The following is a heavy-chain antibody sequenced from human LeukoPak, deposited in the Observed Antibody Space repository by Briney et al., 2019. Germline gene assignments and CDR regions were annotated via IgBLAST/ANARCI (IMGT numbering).Heavy chain of an antibody. CDR3: ARGFGEPPPLYYYYGMDV. D-gene: IGHD3-10*01. J-gene: IGHJ6*02. CDR1: GGSFSSGSYY. Sequence: SETLSLTCTVSGGSFSSGSYYWSWIRQPPGKGLEWIGYIYYSGSTNYNPSLKSRVTISVDTSKNQFSLKLSSVTAADTAVYYCARGFGEPPPLYYYYGMDVWGQGTTVTVSS. CDR2: IYYSGST. V-gene: IGHV4-61*01.